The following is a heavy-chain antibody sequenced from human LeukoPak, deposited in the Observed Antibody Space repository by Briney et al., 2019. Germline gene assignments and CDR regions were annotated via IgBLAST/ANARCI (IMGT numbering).Heavy chain of an antibody. Sequence: PSETLSLTCTVSGGSISSSSYYWGWIRQPPGKGLEWIGSIYYSGGTYYNPSLKSRVTISVDTSKNQFSLKLSSVTAADTAVYYCARAYDILAYYFDYWGQGTLVTVSS. CDR2: IYYSGGT. J-gene: IGHJ4*02. CDR3: ARAYDILAYYFDY. V-gene: IGHV4-39*01. D-gene: IGHD3-9*01. CDR1: GGSISSSSYY.